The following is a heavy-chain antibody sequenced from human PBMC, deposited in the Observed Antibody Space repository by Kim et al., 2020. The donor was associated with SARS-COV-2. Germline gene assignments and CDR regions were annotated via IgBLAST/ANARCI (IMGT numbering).Heavy chain of an antibody. CDR1: GYTFTGYY. D-gene: IGHD3-3*01. CDR3: AGEEGITIFGVVISTPYYSGMDV. V-gene: IGHV1-2*06. CDR2: INPNSGGT. Sequence: ASVKVSCKASGYTFTGYYMHWVRQAPGQGLEWMGRINPNSGGTNYAQKFQGRVTMTRDTSISTAYMELSSLRSDDTAVYYCAGEEGITIFGVVISTPYYSGMDVWGQGTTDTVSS. J-gene: IGHJ6*02.